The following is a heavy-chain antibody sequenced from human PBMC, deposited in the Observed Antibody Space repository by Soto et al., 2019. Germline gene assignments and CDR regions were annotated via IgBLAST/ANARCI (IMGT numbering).Heavy chain of an antibody. CDR3: ARSFGYYGSGAAFDY. CDR1: GGSISSYY. D-gene: IGHD3-10*01. CDR2: IYYSGST. J-gene: IGHJ4*02. Sequence: QVQLQESGPGLVKPSETLYLTCTVSGGSISSYYWSWIRQPPGKGLEWIGYIYYSGSTNYNPSLKSRVTISVDTSKNQFSLKLSSVTAADTAVYYCARSFGYYGSGAAFDYWGQGTLVTVSS. V-gene: IGHV4-59*01.